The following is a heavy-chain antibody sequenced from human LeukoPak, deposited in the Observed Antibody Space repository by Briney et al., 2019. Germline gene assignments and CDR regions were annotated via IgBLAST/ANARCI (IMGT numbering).Heavy chain of an antibody. Sequence: GGSLRLSCAASGFTLSNHWMTWVRQAPGKGLEWVAVISYDGSNKYYADSVKGRFTISRDNSKNTLYLQMNSLRAEDTAVYYCARGPYDSSGYYLDYWGQGTLVTVSS. CDR2: ISYDGSNK. CDR1: GFTLSNHW. V-gene: IGHV3-30-3*01. J-gene: IGHJ4*02. D-gene: IGHD3-22*01. CDR3: ARGPYDSSGYYLDY.